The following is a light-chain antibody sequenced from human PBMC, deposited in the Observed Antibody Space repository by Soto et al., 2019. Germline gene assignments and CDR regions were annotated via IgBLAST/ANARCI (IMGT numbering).Light chain of an antibody. V-gene: IGLV2-14*03. CDR2: DVT. CDR3: SSYGIGSTLVV. Sequence: QSALTQPAYVSGSPGQSITISCTGTSSDVGGYNYVSWYQSHPGKAPQLMIYDVTTRASGVSNRFSGSKSGNTASLTISGLQTEDEADYYCSSYGIGSTLVVFGGGTKLTVL. CDR1: SSDVGGYNY. J-gene: IGLJ3*02.